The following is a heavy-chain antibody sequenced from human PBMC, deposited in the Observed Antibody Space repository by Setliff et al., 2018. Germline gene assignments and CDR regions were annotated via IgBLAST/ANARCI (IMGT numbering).Heavy chain of an antibody. CDR1: GGSFSGYY. J-gene: IGHJ5*02. CDR2: INHSGST. CDR3: ARLVGGYDFGVGWFDP. Sequence: SETLSLTCAVYGGSFSGYYWSWIRQPPGKGLEWIGEINHSGSTNYNPSLKSRVTISVDTSKNQFSLKLSSVTAADTAVYYCARLVGGYDFGVGWFDPWGQGTLVTVS. V-gene: IGHV4-34*01. D-gene: IGHD5-12*01.